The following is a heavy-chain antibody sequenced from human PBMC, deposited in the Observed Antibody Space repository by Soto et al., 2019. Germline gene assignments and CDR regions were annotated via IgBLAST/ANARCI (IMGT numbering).Heavy chain of an antibody. V-gene: IGHV4-31*03. J-gene: IGHJ5*02. CDR3: ARSVFP. CDR2: IYYIGST. CDR1: GGSISSGGYY. Sequence: SETLSLRCTVSGGSISSGGYYWNWIRQHPGKGLEWIGYIYYIGSTYYNPSLKSRVTISLDTSKNQFSLKLSSVTAADTAVYYCARSVFPWGQGTLVTVSS.